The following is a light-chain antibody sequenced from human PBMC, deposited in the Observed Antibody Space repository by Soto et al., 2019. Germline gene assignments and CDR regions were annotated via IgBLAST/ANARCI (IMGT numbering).Light chain of an antibody. Sequence: DIQMTQSPSTLSASLGDRVTITCRASQGISSWLAWYQQRPGKAPKLLIFDVSSLHRGVPSRFSGSGSGTEFTLTISSLQPDDFATYYCQQYNSYSPTFGPGTKVDIK. CDR1: QGISSW. CDR2: DVS. V-gene: IGKV1-5*01. CDR3: QQYNSYSPT. J-gene: IGKJ1*01.